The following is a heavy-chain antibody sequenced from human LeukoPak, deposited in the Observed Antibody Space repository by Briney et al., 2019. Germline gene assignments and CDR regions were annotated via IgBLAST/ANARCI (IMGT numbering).Heavy chain of an antibody. J-gene: IGHJ4*02. D-gene: IGHD1-26*01. CDR2: ISLSGLT. V-gene: IGHV4-4*02. Sequence: PSGTLSLTCGVSGGSISSTNWWCWVRQPPGQGLEWIGEISLSGLTNYNPSLKSRVTMSLDKSKNHLSLNLTSVTAADTAVYYCSRESGAFCPFGYWGQGTLVTVSS. CDR3: SRESGAFCPFGY. CDR1: GGSISSTNW.